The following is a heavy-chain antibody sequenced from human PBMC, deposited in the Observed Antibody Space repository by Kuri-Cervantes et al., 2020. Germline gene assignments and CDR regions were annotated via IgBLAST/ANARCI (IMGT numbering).Heavy chain of an antibody. J-gene: IGHJ6*02. CDR2: FDPEDGET. CDR1: GYTLTELS. V-gene: IGHV1-24*01. Sequence: ASVKVSCKVSGYTLTELSMHWVRQAPGKGLEWMGGFDPEDGETIYAQKFQGRVTMTRNTSISTAYMELSSLRSEDTAVYYCARARDYDFWSGYYWPLNYYYYGMDVWGQGTTVTVSS. D-gene: IGHD3-3*01. CDR3: ARARDYDFWSGYYWPLNYYYYGMDV.